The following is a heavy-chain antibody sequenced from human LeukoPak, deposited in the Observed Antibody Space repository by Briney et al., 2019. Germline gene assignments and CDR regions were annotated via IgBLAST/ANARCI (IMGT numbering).Heavy chain of an antibody. J-gene: IGHJ4*02. CDR2: ISWNSGSI. CDR3: AKGSSGWYAVDY. V-gene: IGHV3-9*01. Sequence: PGGSLRLSCAASGFTFDDYAMHWVRQAPGKGLEWVSGISWNSGSIGYADSVKGRFTISRDNAKNSLYLQMNSLRAEDTALYYCAKGSSGWYAVDYWGQGTLVTVSS. CDR1: GFTFDDYA. D-gene: IGHD6-19*01.